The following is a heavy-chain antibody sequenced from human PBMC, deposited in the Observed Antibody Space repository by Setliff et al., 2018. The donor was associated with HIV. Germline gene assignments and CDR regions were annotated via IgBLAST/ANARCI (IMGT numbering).Heavy chain of an antibody. Sequence: ASVKVSCKTSGYTFSRYGFSWVRQAPGQGLEWMGWISAYNLNTNYAQKFQGRVTMTTDTSASTGYMELRSLRSDDTAVYYCARAYYLDSSGYQGFDYWGQGTLVTVSS. CDR3: ARAYYLDSSGYQGFDY. CDR2: ISAYNLNT. V-gene: IGHV1-18*01. CDR1: GYTFSRYG. J-gene: IGHJ4*02. D-gene: IGHD3-22*01.